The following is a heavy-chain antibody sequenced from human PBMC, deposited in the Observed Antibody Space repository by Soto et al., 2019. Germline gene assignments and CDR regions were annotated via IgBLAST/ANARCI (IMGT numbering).Heavy chain of an antibody. V-gene: IGHV4-59*01. CDR3: ARDARRPYSSGWYNWFDP. Sequence: SVPLSVTCTVSGGSIISYYWSWIRQPPGKGLEWIGYIYYSGSTNYNPSLKSRVTISVDTSKNQFSLKLSSVTAADTAVYYCARDARRPYSSGWYNWFDPWGQGTLVTVSS. CDR2: IYYSGST. CDR1: GGSIISYY. D-gene: IGHD6-19*01. J-gene: IGHJ5*02.